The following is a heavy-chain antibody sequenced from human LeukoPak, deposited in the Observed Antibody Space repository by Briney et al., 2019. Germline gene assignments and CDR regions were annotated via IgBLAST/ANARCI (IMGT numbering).Heavy chain of an antibody. CDR3: ARSDYYGLLDY. CDR2: IYYSGST. CDR1: GGSISTYY. Sequence: SETLSLTCTVSGGSISTYYWSWIRQPPGKGLEWIGYIYYSGSTHYNPSLKSRVTISVDTCKNQFSLKLSSVTAADTAVYYCARSDYYGLLDYWGQGTLVTVSS. J-gene: IGHJ4*02. V-gene: IGHV4-59*08. D-gene: IGHD3-10*01.